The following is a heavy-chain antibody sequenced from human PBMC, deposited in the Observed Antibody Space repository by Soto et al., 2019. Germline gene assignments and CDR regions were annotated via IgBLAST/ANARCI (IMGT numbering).Heavy chain of an antibody. V-gene: IGHV1-69*08. D-gene: IGHD2-8*01. CDR2: IIPILGIA. J-gene: IGHJ4*02. CDR3: ARDGGGLYASFDY. CDR1: RGTFSSYT. Sequence: QVQLVQSGAEVKKPGSSVKVSSKASRGTFSSYTISWVRQAPGQGLEWMGRIIPILGIANYAQKFQGRVTITADKSTSTAYMELSSLRSEDTAVYYCARDGGGLYASFDYWGQGTLVTVSS.